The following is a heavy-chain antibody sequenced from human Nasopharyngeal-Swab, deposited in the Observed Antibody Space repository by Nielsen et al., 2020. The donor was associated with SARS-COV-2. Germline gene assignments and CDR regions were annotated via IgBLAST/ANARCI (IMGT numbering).Heavy chain of an antibody. V-gene: IGHV1-8*01. CDR2: MNPNSGNT. D-gene: IGHD6-13*01. J-gene: IGHJ5*02. CDR3: ARGQYRYSSSWYGGNWFDP. CDR1: GYTFTSYD. Sequence: ASVKVSCKASGYTFTSYDINWVRQATGQGLEWMGWMNPNSGNTGYAQKLQGRVTMTRNTSISTAYMELSSLRSEDTAVYYCARGQYRYSSSWYGGNWFDPWGQGTLVTVSS.